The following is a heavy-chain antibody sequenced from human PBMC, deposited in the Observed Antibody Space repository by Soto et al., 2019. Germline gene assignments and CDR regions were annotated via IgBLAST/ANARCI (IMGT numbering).Heavy chain of an antibody. V-gene: IGHV4-39*01. Sequence: PSETLSLTCTFSGGSISSSSYYWGWIRQPPGKGLEWIGSIYYSGSTYYNPSLKSRVTISVDTSKNQFSLKLSSVTAADTAVYYCARLRYLGGHYFDYWGQGTLVTVSS. CDR1: GGSISSSSYY. CDR3: ARLRYLGGHYFDY. CDR2: IYYSGST. D-gene: IGHD3-16*02. J-gene: IGHJ4*02.